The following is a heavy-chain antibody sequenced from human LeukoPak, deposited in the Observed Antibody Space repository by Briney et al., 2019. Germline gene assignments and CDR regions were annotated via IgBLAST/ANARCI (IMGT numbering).Heavy chain of an antibody. CDR3: ATSGATTMTTWGGTWFDP. V-gene: IGHV4-39*07. D-gene: IGHD4-17*01. Sequence: SETLSLTCTVSGDSISSRTSDFWGWIRQSPGKGLEWIAEISYIGTTFYNPSLESRVSISLDTSKNQFSLKLNAVTAADTALYYCATSGATTMTTWGGTWFDPWGQGTLVTVSS. CDR1: GDSISSRTSDF. J-gene: IGHJ5*02. CDR2: ISYIGTT.